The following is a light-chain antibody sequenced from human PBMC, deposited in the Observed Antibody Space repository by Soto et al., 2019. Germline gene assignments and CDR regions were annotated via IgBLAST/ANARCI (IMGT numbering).Light chain of an antibody. CDR3: QQANSLPLT. V-gene: IGKV1-12*01. Sequence: DIQLTQSPSSVSASVGDRVAITCRATQGISNWLAWYQQKPGQAPKLLIYAATSLQDGVPLRFSGSGSGADFTLTISALQPEDFATYYCQQANSLPLTFGGGTNVDTK. CDR2: AAT. J-gene: IGKJ4*01. CDR1: QGISNW.